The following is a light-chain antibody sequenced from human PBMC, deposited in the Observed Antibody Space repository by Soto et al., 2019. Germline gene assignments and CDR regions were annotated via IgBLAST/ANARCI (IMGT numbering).Light chain of an antibody. V-gene: IGLV2-8*01. J-gene: IGLJ3*02. Sequence: QSALTQPPSASGSPGQSVTISCTGTSSDVGGYNYVSWYQQHPGKAPKLMIYEVSKRHSGVPDRFSGSKSGNTASLTVSGLQAEDEADYYCSSYAGSNNWVFGGGTKLTV. CDR2: EVS. CDR3: SSYAGSNNWV. CDR1: SSDVGGYNY.